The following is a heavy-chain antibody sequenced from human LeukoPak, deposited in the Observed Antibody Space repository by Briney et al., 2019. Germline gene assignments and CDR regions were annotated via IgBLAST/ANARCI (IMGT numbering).Heavy chain of an antibody. Sequence: QPGRSLRLSCAASGFTFSSYAMSWVRQAPGKGLEWVSAISGSGGSTYYADSVKGRFTISRDNSKNTLYLQMNSLRAEDTAVYYCAKIGGLSGWHNAAFDYWGQGTLVTVSS. CDR3: AKIGGLSGWHNAAFDY. CDR1: GFTFSSYA. J-gene: IGHJ4*02. CDR2: ISGSGGST. D-gene: IGHD6-19*01. V-gene: IGHV3-23*01.